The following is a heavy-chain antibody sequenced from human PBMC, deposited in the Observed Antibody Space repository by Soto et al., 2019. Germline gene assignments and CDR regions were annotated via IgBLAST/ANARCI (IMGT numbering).Heavy chain of an antibody. D-gene: IGHD3-22*01. V-gene: IGHV5-51*01. Sequence: GESLKISCKGSGYSFSRYWIAWVRQTPGKGLEWMGLIYPGDSDTRYSPAFQGQVTISADKSITTAYLQWSSLKASDTAIYYCARDTFSGDSSGPHYWGQGTLVTVSA. CDR3: ARDTFSGDSSGPHY. J-gene: IGHJ4*02. CDR1: GYSFSRYW. CDR2: IYPGDSDT.